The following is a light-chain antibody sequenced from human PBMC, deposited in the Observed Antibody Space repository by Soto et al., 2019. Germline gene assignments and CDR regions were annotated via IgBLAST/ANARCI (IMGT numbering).Light chain of an antibody. CDR3: QQSYRNPRT. CDR2: SAS. J-gene: IGKJ1*01. V-gene: IGKV1-39*01. CDR1: QSISNF. Sequence: DIQMTQSPSFLSASAGDRVTIFCRASQSISNFFHWYQQNPGKAPKLLIYSASNLESGVPPRFGASGSGTDFTLTISSLQPEDFATYYCQQSYRNPRTFGLGTKVDIK.